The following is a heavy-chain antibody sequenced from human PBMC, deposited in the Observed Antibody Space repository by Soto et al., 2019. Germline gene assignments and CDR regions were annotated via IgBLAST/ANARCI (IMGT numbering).Heavy chain of an antibody. CDR1: GGSISSGDYY. J-gene: IGHJ4*02. D-gene: IGHD2-2*02. V-gene: IGHV4-30-4*01. Sequence: QVQLQESGPGLVKPSQTLSLTCTVSGGSISSGDYYWSWIRQPPGKGLEWIGYIYYSGSTYYNPSLXXRXTKXVDTAKNQFSLKLSSVTAADTAVYYCARGSDTLFYWGQGTLVTVSS. CDR2: IYYSGST. CDR3: ARGSDTLFY.